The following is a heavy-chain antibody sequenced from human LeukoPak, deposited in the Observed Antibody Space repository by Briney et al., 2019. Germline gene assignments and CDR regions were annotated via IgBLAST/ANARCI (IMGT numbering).Heavy chain of an antibody. CDR1: GYTFTTYD. J-gene: IGHJ6*02. CDR3: ARVPAGDYYYGMDV. D-gene: IGHD2-2*01. CDR2: MNPNSANT. V-gene: IGHV1-8*01. Sequence: ASVTVSCKASGYTFTTYDINWVRQAPGQGLEWMGWMNPNSANTGYAQKFQGRVTMTRNTSISTAYMELSSLRSEDTAVYYCARVPAGDYYYGMDVWGQGTTVTVSS.